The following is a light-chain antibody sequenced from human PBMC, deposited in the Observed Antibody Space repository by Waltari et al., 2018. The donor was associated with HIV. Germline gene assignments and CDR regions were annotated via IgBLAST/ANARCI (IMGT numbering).Light chain of an antibody. CDR3: QVWDSNSDDYV. CDR1: NIGSYS. V-gene: IGLV3-21*02. CDR2: DDS. J-gene: IGLJ2*01. Sequence: SYVLTQAPSVSVAPGQTARITCGGNNIGSYSVNWYQQKPGQAPLLVVYDDSHRPSGIPERIYGSNSGNTATLTINRVEAGDEADYSCQVWDSNSDDYVFGGGTNLTVL.